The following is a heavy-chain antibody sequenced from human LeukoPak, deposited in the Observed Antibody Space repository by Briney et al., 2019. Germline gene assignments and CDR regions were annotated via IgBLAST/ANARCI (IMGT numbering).Heavy chain of an antibody. J-gene: IGHJ4*02. D-gene: IGHD1-26*01. CDR1: GFTFSNAW. V-gene: IGHV3-15*01. CDR3: RATGSSVVDY. Sequence: PGGSLRLSCAASGFTFSNAWMSGVRQAPGKGLEWVGRIKSKTDGGTSDYAAPVKGRFTSSRDDSKNTLYLQMNSLKTEDTAVYYCRATGSSVVDYWGQGTLVTVSS. CDR2: IKSKTDGGTS.